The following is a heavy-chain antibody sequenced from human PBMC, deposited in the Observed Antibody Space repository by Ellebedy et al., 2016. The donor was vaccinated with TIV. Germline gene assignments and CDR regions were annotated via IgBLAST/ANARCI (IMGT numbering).Heavy chain of an antibody. V-gene: IGHV4-39*07. CDR1: GGSISSSSYY. CDR3: ARRGSVSGSRGYYFDF. D-gene: IGHD3-10*01. CDR2: IYYSGTT. Sequence: MPSETLSLTCTVFGGSISSSSYYWGWIRQPPGKGLEWIGSIYYSGTTYYNPSLTSRVPISVDTSKNQFSLKLSSVTAADTAVYYCARRGSVSGSRGYYFDFWGQGTQVAVSS. J-gene: IGHJ4*02.